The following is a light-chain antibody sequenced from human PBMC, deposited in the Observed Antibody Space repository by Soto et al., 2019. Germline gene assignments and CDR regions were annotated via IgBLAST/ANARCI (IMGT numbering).Light chain of an antibody. CDR2: EVS. J-gene: IGLJ1*01. Sequence: QSALTQPASVSGSPGQSITISCTGTSSDVGGYNSVSWYQQHPGKAPKLMIHEVSNRPSGVSNRFSGSKSVNTASLTISGLQAEDEADYYCSSYTSSSTLYVFGTGTKLTVL. CDR1: SSDVGGYNS. CDR3: SSYTSSSTLYV. V-gene: IGLV2-14*01.